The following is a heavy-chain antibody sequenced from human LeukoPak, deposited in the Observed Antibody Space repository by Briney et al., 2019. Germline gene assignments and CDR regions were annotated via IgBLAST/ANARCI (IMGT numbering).Heavy chain of an antibody. CDR1: GYTFISYD. V-gene: IGHV1-8*01. Sequence: GASAKVSCKASGYTFISYDINWVRQATGQGLEWMGWMNPNSGNTGYAQKFQGRVTMTRNTSISTAYMELSSLRSEDTAVYYCARIVATIDLPDYWGQGTLVTVSS. CDR2: MNPNSGNT. CDR3: ARIVATIDLPDY. D-gene: IGHD5-12*01. J-gene: IGHJ4*02.